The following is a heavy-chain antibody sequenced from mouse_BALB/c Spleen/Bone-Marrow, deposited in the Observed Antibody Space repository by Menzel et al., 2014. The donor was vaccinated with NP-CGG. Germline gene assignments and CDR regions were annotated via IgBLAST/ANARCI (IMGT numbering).Heavy chain of an antibody. CDR3: TYMGYYGSSYAMDY. D-gene: IGHD1-1*01. CDR1: GYTFTSYW. Sequence: VQRVESGAEPVKPGASVKLSCKASGYTFTSYWMHWVKLRPGQGFEWIGEINPSNGGTNYNEKFKRKATLTVDKSSSTAYMQLSSLTSEDSAVYYCTYMGYYGSSYAMDYWGQGTSATVSS. J-gene: IGHJ4*01. CDR2: INPSNGGT. V-gene: IGHV1S16*01.